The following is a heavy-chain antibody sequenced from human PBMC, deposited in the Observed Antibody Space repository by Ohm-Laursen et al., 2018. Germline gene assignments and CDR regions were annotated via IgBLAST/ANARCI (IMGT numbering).Heavy chain of an antibody. Sequence: ASVKVSCKASGYTFTSYYMHWVRQAPGQGLEWMGIINPSGGSTSYAQKFQGRVTMTRDTSISTAYVELSRLKSDDTAVYYCAREGATDAFDIWGQGTMVTVFS. CDR2: INPSGGST. D-gene: IGHD1-26*01. J-gene: IGHJ3*02. CDR3: AREGATDAFDI. V-gene: IGHV1-46*01. CDR1: GYTFTSYY.